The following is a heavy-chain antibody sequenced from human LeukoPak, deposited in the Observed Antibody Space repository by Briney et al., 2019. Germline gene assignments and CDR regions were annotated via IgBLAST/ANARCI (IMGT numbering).Heavy chain of an antibody. V-gene: IGHV4-30-2*01. CDR3: ARVGDYYDSSGYNAFDI. CDR2: IYRSGST. J-gene: IGHJ3*02. Sequence: PSQTLSLTCAVSGDSSNNGDYSWTWVRQPPGKGLEWIGYIYRSGSTFYNPSLKSRLTISVDRSRKQSSLILNSVTAADTAVYYCARVGDYYDSSGYNAFDIWGQGTMVTVSS. D-gene: IGHD3-22*01. CDR1: GDSSNNGDYS.